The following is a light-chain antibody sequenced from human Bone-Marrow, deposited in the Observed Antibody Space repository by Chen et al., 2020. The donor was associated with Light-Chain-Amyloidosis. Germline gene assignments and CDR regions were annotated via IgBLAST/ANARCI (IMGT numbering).Light chain of an antibody. CDR1: SSDVGGYDY. J-gene: IGLJ2*01. CDR3: SSYTSSSAPVV. V-gene: IGLV2-14*03. Sequence: QSALTQPASVSAAPGQSITIYCTASSSDVGGYDYVSWYHQHPGKAPKLLIYDVRIRPSGVSNRFSGSKSGNTASLAIAGLLTEDEAAYYCSSYTSSSAPVVFGGGTKLTVL. CDR2: DVR.